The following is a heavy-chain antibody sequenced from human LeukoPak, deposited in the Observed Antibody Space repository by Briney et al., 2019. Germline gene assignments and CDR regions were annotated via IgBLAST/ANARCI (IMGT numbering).Heavy chain of an antibody. J-gene: IGHJ3*02. CDR2: ISSSGSTI. CDR1: GFTFSSYE. CDR3: ARDSTPAAYYDFWSGYYTRHLDAFDI. V-gene: IGHV3-48*03. Sequence: PGGSLRLSCAASGFTFSSYEMNWVRQAPGKGLEWVSYISSSGSTIYYADSVKGRFTISRDNAKNSLYLQMNSLRAEDTAVYYCARDSTPAAYYDFWSGYYTRHLDAFDIWGQGTMVTVSS. D-gene: IGHD3-3*01.